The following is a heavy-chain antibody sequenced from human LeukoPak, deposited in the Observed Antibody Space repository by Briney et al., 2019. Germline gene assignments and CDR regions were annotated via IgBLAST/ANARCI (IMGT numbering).Heavy chain of an antibody. D-gene: IGHD7-27*01. V-gene: IGHV4-61*02. CDR2: IYTSGST. Sequence: SQTLSLTCTVSGGSISSGSYYWSWIRQPAGKGLEWIGRIYTSGSTNYNPSLKSRVTISVDTSKNQFSLKLSSVTAADTAVHYCAREKLGMVGWYFDLWGRGTLVTVSS. CDR3: AREKLGMVGWYFDL. CDR1: GGSISSGSYY. J-gene: IGHJ2*01.